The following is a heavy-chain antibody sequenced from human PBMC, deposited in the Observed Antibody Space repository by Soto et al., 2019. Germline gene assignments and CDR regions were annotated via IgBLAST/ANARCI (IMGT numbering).Heavy chain of an antibody. CDR2: ISSSGSPI. J-gene: IGHJ4*02. CDR1: ELILRSSH. V-gene: IGHV3-48*03. D-gene: IGHD1-26*01. CDR3: AAERRWELL. Sequence: GGSLRFSCAASELILRSSHMNWFRQPPGKGLEWVSYISSSGSPIYYADSVKGRFTISRDNAKNSLFLQMNSLRAEDTSVYYCAAERRWELLWGQGTLVTVSS.